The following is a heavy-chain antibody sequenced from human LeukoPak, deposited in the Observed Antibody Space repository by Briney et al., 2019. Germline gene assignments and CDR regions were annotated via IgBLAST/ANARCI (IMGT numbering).Heavy chain of an antibody. V-gene: IGHV4-61*02. CDR1: GGSIGSGGYS. J-gene: IGHJ4*02. CDR3: ARDSSRISLPEEYDY. CDR2: IYTSGST. Sequence: SQTLSLTCAVSGGSIGSGGYSWSWIRQPAGKGLEWIGRIYTSGSTNYNPSLKSRVTMSVDTSKNQFSLKLSSVTAADTAVYYCARDSSRISLPEEYDYWGQGTLVTVSS. D-gene: IGHD2-15*01.